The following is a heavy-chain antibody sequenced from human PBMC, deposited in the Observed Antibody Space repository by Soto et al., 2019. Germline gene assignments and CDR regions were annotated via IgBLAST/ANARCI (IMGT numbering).Heavy chain of an antibody. CDR1: GGSISSYY. J-gene: IGHJ6*02. V-gene: IGHV4-59*01. D-gene: IGHD6-13*01. CDR2: IYYSGST. Sequence: PSETLSLTYTVSGGSISSYYWSWIRQPPGKGLEWIGYIYYSGSTNYNPSLKSRVTISVDTSKNQFSLKLSSVTAADTAVYYCARDRIAAAGYYYYYYGMDVWGQGTTVTVSS. CDR3: ARDRIAAAGYYYYYYGMDV.